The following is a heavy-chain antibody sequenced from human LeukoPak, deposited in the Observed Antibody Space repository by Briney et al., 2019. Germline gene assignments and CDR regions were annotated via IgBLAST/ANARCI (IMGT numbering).Heavy chain of an antibody. CDR2: IYYSGST. CDR1: GGSISSYY. Sequence: PSETLSLTCTVSGGSISSYYWSWIRQPPGKGLEWIGYIYYSGSTNYNPSLKSRVTISVDTSKNQFSLKLSSVTAADTAAYYCARHDQYSSGWYVDYWGQGTLVTVSS. CDR3: ARHDQYSSGWYVDY. J-gene: IGHJ4*02. V-gene: IGHV4-59*08. D-gene: IGHD6-19*01.